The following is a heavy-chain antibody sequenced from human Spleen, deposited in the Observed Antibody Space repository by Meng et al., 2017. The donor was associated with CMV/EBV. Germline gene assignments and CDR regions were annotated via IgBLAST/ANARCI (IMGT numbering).Heavy chain of an antibody. CDR2: IIPILGIA. V-gene: IGHV1-69*04. D-gene: IGHD2-2*01. CDR3: ARDGEEVPAAHY. J-gene: IGHJ4*02. Sequence: SVKVSCKASGGTFSSYTISWVRQAPGQGLEWMGRIIPILGIANYAQKFQGRVTITADKSTSTAYMELSSLRSEDTAVYYCARDGEEVPAAHYWGQGRLVTVSS. CDR1: GGTFSSYT.